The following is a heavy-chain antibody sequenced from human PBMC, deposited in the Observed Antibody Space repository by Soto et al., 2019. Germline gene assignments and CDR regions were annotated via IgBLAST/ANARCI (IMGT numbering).Heavy chain of an antibody. D-gene: IGHD3-22*01. V-gene: IGHV4-30-2*01. CDR2: IYHSGST. J-gene: IGHJ4*02. CDR1: GGSISSGGYS. Sequence: QLQLQESGSGLVKPSQTLSLTCAVSGGSISSGGYSWSWIRQPPGKGLEWIGYIYHSGSTYYNPSVKSRVTISVDRSKSQFSLKLSSVPAADTAVYYCAGSAYYYDSSGYYPSWWGQGTLVTVSS. CDR3: AGSAYYYDSSGYYPSW.